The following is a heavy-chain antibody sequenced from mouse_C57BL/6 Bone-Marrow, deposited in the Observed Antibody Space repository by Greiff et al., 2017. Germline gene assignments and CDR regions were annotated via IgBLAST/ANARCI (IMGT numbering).Heavy chain of an antibody. CDR3: VRPVYYGYDVRAWFAY. CDR2: IRSKSNNYAT. D-gene: IGHD2-2*01. CDR1: GFSFNTYA. J-gene: IGHJ3*01. V-gene: IGHV10-1*01. Sequence: EVKVVESGGGLVQPKGSLKLSCAASGFSFNTYAMNWVRQAPGKGLEWVARIRSKSNNYATYYADSVKDRFTISRDDSESMLYLQMNNLKTEDTAMYYCVRPVYYGYDVRAWFAYWGQGTLVTVSA.